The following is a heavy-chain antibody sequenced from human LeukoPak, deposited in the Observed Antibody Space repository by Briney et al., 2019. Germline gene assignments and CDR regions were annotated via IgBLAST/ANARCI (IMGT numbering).Heavy chain of an antibody. Sequence: SETLSLTCTVSGYSISSGYYWGWIRQPPGKGLEWIGSIYHSGSTYYNPSLKSRVTISVDTSKNQFSLKLSSVTAADTAVYYCARDGATVTFNNWFDPWGQGTLVTVSS. CDR3: ARDGATVTFNNWFDP. CDR2: IYHSGST. D-gene: IGHD4-17*01. CDR1: GYSISSGYY. J-gene: IGHJ5*02. V-gene: IGHV4-38-2*02.